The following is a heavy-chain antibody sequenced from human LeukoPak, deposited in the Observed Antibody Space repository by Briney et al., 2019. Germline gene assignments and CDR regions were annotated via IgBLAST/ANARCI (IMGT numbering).Heavy chain of an antibody. CDR2: IRYDGSTK. Sequence: GGSLRLSCAASGFTFSSYGMHWVRQAPGKGLEWVAFIRYDGSTKYYADSVKGRFTISRDNAKNSLYLQMNSLRAEDTAVYYCARGGQWLLLPSNYWGQGTLVTVSS. V-gene: IGHV3-30*02. CDR3: ARGGQWLLLPSNY. J-gene: IGHJ4*02. CDR1: GFTFSSYG. D-gene: IGHD3-22*01.